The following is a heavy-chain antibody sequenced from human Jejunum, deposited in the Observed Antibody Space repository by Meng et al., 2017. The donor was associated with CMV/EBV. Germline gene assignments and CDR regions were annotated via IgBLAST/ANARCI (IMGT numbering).Heavy chain of an antibody. J-gene: IGHJ6*02. CDR2: IRGDGSVT. D-gene: IGHD2-2*01. Sequence: FTFANYWMIWLRQAPGKGLDWLANIRGDGSVTYYVDSVNGRFTISRDNAKHSLYLQMHTLRADASAVYSCAKWVVPPGVGYGLDVWGQGTTVTVSS. CDR1: FTFANYW. CDR3: AKWVVPPGVGYGLDV. V-gene: IGHV3-7*01.